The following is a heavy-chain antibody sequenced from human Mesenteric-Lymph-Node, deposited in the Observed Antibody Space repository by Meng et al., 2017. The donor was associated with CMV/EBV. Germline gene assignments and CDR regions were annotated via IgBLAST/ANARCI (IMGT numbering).Heavy chain of an antibody. Sequence: SETLSLTCTVSGGSISSYYWSWIRQPPGKGLEWIGYIYYSGSTNYNPSLKSRVTISVDTSKNQFSLKLSSVTAADTAVYDCARETTGGFDYWGQGTLVTVSS. D-gene: IGHD1-1*01. V-gene: IGHV4-59*01. CDR3: ARETTGGFDY. CDR1: GGSISSYY. J-gene: IGHJ4*02. CDR2: IYYSGST.